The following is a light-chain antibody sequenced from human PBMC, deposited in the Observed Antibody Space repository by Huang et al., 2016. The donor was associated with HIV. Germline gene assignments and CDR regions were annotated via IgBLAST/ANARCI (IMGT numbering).Light chain of an antibody. J-gene: IGKJ3*01. CDR2: AAS. Sequence: ETVMTQSPVTLSVSPGDRASLSCRSSQIVLIHLAWYQQKPGTAPRLLIYAASTRATGVPARVCCSGAGTEFTLTISTLQSEDSAVYYCQQYNDFRSTFGPGTRVEIK. V-gene: IGKV3-15*01. CDR1: QIVLIH. CDR3: QQYNDFRST.